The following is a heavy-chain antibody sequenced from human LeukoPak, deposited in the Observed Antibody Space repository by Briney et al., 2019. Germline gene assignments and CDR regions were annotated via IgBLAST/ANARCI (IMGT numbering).Heavy chain of an antibody. V-gene: IGHV3-53*01. CDR3: ARASVGYYDSGRYYYYMDV. J-gene: IGHJ6*03. Sequence: PGGSLRLSCAASGFTVSSNYMSWVRQAPGKGLEWVSVIYSGGTTYYADSVKGRFTISRDNSKNTLYLQMNSLRAEDTAVYYCARASVGYYDSGRYYYYMDVWGKGTTVTISS. CDR2: IYSGGTT. CDR1: GFTVSSNY. D-gene: IGHD3-22*01.